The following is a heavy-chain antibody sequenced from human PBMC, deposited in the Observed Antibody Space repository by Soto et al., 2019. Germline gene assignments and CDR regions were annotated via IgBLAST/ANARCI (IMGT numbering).Heavy chain of an antibody. V-gene: IGHV1-8*01. Sequence: ASVKVSCKASGYTFTSYDINWVRQATGQGLEWMGWMNPNSGNTGYAQKFQGRVTMTRNTSISTAYMELSSLRSEDTAVYYCARGGLVATPYYYYGMDVWGQGTTVTVSS. CDR1: GYTFTSYD. CDR3: ARGGLVATPYYYYGMDV. J-gene: IGHJ6*02. D-gene: IGHD2-15*01. CDR2: MNPNSGNT.